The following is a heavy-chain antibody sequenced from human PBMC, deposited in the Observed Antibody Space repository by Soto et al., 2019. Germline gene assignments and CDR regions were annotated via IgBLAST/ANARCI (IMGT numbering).Heavy chain of an antibody. CDR1: GFTFSDYY. CDR3: ASLAIGTIIRGAPDF. J-gene: IGHJ4*02. CDR2: ISSGGSSI. Sequence: PGGSLRLSCAASGFTFSDYYMTWIRQAPGKGLEWVSYISSGGSSIYYADFVKGRFTISRDNAKNSLYLQMNSLRAEDTAMYYCASLAIGTIIRGAPDFWGQGTLVTVSS. D-gene: IGHD3-10*01. V-gene: IGHV3-11*01.